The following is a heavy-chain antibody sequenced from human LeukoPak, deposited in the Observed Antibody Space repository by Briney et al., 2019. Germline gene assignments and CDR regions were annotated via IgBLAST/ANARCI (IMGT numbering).Heavy chain of an antibody. Sequence: TSETLSLTCAVYGGSFSGYYWSWIRQPPGKGLEWIGYIYYSGSIYYNPSLKSRVTMSVDTSKNQFSLKLSSVTAVDTAVYYCARSGSSSWIDAFDIWGQGTMVTVSS. CDR2: IYYSGSI. CDR1: GGSFSGYY. D-gene: IGHD6-13*01. J-gene: IGHJ3*02. CDR3: ARSGSSSWIDAFDI. V-gene: IGHV4-34*10.